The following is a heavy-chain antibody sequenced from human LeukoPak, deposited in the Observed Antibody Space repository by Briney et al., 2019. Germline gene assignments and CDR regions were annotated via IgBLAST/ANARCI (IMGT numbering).Heavy chain of an antibody. CDR3: ARVVPKQQLVDAFDI. CDR2: VFYSGST. Sequence: SETLSLTCTVSGGSINTYFWSWIRQPPGKGLEWIGYVFYSGSTNYNPSLKSRVSISVDTSKKQLSLKLSSVTAADTAVYYCARVVPKQQLVDAFDIWGQGTMVTVSS. CDR1: GGSINTYF. D-gene: IGHD6-13*01. V-gene: IGHV4-59*01. J-gene: IGHJ3*02.